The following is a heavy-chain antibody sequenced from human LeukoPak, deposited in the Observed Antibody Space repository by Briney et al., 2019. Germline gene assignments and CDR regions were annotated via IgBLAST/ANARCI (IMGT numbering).Heavy chain of an antibody. D-gene: IGHD3-3*02. J-gene: IGHJ3*02. CDR1: GFTFSTYG. CDR3: TRAPVRITIFGVVTADAFDI. Sequence: GGSLRLSCAASGFTFSTYGIHWVRQAPGKGLEWVAVISNDGNNEYLGDSVKGRFTVSRDNSKNTVHLQSNSLRTDDTAVYYCTRAPVRITIFGVVTADAFDIWGQGTMVTVSS. CDR2: ISNDGNNE. V-gene: IGHV3-30*03.